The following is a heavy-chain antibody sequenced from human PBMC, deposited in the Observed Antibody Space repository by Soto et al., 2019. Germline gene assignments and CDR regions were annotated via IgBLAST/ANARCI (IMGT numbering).Heavy chain of an antibody. J-gene: IGHJ4*02. CDR2: ISYTGDTK. CDR3: ARDLFRGAPDYFDS. V-gene: IGHV3-30-3*01. D-gene: IGHD3-10*01. CDR1: GFTLSDYP. Sequence: PGGSLRLSCAASGFTLSDYPMHWVRQAPGKGLEWVAVISYTGDTKLYADSVTGRFTISRDTSKNTLYLQMTSLRPDDTAFYYCARDLFRGAPDYFDSWGQGTLVTVSS.